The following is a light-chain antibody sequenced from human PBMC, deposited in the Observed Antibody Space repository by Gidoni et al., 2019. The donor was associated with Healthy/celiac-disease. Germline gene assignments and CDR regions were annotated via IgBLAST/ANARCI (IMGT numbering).Light chain of an antibody. CDR1: QSISSY. V-gene: IGKV1-39*01. J-gene: IGKJ3*01. CDR3: QQSYSTHL. Sequence: DIQMTQSPSSLSASVGDRVTITCRASQSISSYLNWYQQKPGKAPKLLIYAASSLQSGVPSRFSGSGSGTDFTLTISSLQPEDFATYYCQQSYSTHLFXPXTKVDIK. CDR2: AAS.